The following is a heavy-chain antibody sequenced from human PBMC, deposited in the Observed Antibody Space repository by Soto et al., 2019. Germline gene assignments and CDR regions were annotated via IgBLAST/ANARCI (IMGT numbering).Heavy chain of an antibody. J-gene: IGHJ5*02. Sequence: QVQLQQWGAGLLKPSETLSLTCAVYGGSFSGYYWSWIRQPPGKGLEWIGEINHSGSTNYNPSLKSRVTISVDTSKNQFSLKLSSVTAADTAVYYCARGPEDTAMVEGIWFDPWGQGTLVTVSS. CDR1: GGSFSGYY. CDR2: INHSGST. V-gene: IGHV4-34*01. CDR3: ARGPEDTAMVEGIWFDP. D-gene: IGHD5-18*01.